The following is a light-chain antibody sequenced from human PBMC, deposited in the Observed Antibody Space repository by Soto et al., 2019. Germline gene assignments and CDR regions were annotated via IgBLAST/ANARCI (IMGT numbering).Light chain of an antibody. CDR3: TSYAGSHIPVL. J-gene: IGLJ2*01. Sequence: QSALTQPPSASGSPGQSVTISCTGTSSNVGGDNFVSWYQQHPGKAPKLIIYDVTERPSGVPDRFSGSKSGNTASLTVSGLQGEDEADYYCTSYAGSHIPVLFGGGTKLTVL. CDR1: SSNVGGDNF. V-gene: IGLV2-8*01. CDR2: DVT.